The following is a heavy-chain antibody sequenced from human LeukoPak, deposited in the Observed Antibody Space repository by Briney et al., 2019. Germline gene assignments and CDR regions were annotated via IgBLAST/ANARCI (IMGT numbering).Heavy chain of an antibody. V-gene: IGHV4-59*01. CDR3: ARAVVVVTGAGWFDP. CDR1: GGSISPYY. CDR2: IYYSGST. D-gene: IGHD2-21*02. Sequence: PSETLSLTCTVSGGSISPYYWSWIRQPPGKGLEWIGYIYYSGSTNYNPSLKSRVTLSVDTSKNQFSLKLSSVTAVDTAVYYCARAVVVVTGAGWFDPWGQGTLVTVSS. J-gene: IGHJ5*02.